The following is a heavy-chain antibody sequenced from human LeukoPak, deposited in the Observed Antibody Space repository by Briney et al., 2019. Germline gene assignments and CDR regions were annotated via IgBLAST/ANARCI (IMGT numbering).Heavy chain of an antibody. V-gene: IGHV1-2*02. D-gene: IGHD2-2*01. Sequence: ASVKVSCKASGCIFTGYHMHWVRQAPGQGLEWMGWINPDTGGTNYAQKFQGRVTMTRDTSISTAYMELSRLRSDDTAVYYCARELGYCSSNSCSGRFDPWGQGTLVTVSS. CDR3: ARELGYCSSNSCSGRFDP. J-gene: IGHJ5*02. CDR2: INPDTGGT. CDR1: GCIFTGYH.